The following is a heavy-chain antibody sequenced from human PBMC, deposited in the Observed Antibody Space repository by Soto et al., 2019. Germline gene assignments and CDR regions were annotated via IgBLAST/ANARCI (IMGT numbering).Heavy chain of an antibody. CDR3: AKEVSLGSTVDLGY. CDR2: ISGSGGST. V-gene: IGHV3-23*01. CDR1: GFTFSLFA. Sequence: PGGSLRLSCAASGFTFSLFAMSWVRQSPGKGLEWVSTISGSGGSTYYADAVEGRLTISRDNSMDTLYLQMKSLRVEDTARYYCAKEVSLGSTVDLGYWGQGSLVTVSS. J-gene: IGHJ4*02. D-gene: IGHD7-27*01.